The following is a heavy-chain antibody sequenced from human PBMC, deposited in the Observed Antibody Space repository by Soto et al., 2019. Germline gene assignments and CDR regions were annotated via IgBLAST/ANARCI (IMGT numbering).Heavy chain of an antibody. Sequence: SVKVSCKASGGTFSSYAISWVRQAPGQGLEWMGGIIPIFGTANYAQKFQGRVTITADESTSTAYMELSSLRSEDTAVYYCAREGGENYYDSSGYIDPWGQGTLVTVS. J-gene: IGHJ5*02. CDR2: IIPIFGTA. CDR3: AREGGENYYDSSGYIDP. CDR1: GGTFSSYA. V-gene: IGHV1-69*13. D-gene: IGHD3-22*01.